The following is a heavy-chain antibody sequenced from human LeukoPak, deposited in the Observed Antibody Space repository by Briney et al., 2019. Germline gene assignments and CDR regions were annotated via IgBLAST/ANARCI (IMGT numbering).Heavy chain of an antibody. CDR2: INQSGST. J-gene: IGHJ4*02. Sequence: PSETLSLTCAVYGGSFSNYYWSWIRQPPGKGLEWIGEINQSGSTNYNPSLKSRVTISVDTSKNQFSLILSSVTAADTAVYYCASDTSSSAYFDSWGQGTLVTVSS. V-gene: IGHV4-34*01. CDR1: GGSFSNYY. CDR3: ASDTSSSAYFDS. D-gene: IGHD6-6*01.